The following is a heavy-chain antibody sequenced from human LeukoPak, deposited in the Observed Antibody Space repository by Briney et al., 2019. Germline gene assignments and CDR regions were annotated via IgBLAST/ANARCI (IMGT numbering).Heavy chain of an antibody. J-gene: IGHJ4*02. V-gene: IGHV4-59*01. CDR3: ARAAAGTSHGGLDY. Sequence: ETLSLTCTVSGGSISSYYWSWIRQPPGKGLEWIGYIYYSGSTNYNPSLKSRVTISVDTSKNQFSLKLSSVTAADTAVYYCARAAAGTSHGGLDYWGQGTLVTVSS. CDR2: IYYSGST. CDR1: GGSISSYY. D-gene: IGHD6-13*01.